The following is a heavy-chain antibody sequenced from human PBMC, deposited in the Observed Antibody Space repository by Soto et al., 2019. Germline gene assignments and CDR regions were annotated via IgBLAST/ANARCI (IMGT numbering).Heavy chain of an antibody. CDR2: ISDSGDYT. J-gene: IGHJ4*02. D-gene: IGHD2-21*01. Sequence: GYLRLSCAASGFTFTDYYISWIRQAPGKGLEWLSYISDSGDYTYYANSVKGRFTISRDNANNLLYLQMNNLRVDDTAVYFYAREKEVNDMGYFVDLGQ. CDR3: AREKEVNDMGYFVD. V-gene: IGHV3-11*06. CDR1: GFTFTDYY.